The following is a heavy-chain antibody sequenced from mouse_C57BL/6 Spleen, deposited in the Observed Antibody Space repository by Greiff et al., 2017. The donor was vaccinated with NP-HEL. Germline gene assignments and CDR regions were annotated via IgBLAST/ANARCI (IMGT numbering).Heavy chain of an antibody. Sequence: VQLQQSGAELMKPGASVKLSCKATGYTFTGYWIEWVKQRPGHGLEWIGEILPGSGNTNYNEKFKGKATFTADTSSNTAYMQLSSLTTEDSAIYYCARRTRHDAMDYWGQGTSVTVSS. J-gene: IGHJ4*01. V-gene: IGHV1-9*01. CDR1: GYTFTGYW. D-gene: IGHD3-1*01. CDR2: ILPGSGNT. CDR3: ARRTRHDAMDY.